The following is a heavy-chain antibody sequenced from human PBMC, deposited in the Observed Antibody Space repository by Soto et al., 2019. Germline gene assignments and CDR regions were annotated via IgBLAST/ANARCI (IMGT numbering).Heavy chain of an antibody. CDR3: ARARLDTPALDY. CDR2: ISYDGSNK. CDR1: GVTFSSYA. J-gene: IGHJ4*02. Sequence: QVQLVESGGGVVQPGRSLRLSCAASGVTFSSYAMHWVRQAPGKGLEWVAVISYDGSNKYYADSVKGRFTISRDNSKNTLYLQMNSLRDEDTALYYCARARLDTPALDYWGQGTLVTVSS. D-gene: IGHD2-2*01. V-gene: IGHV3-30-3*01.